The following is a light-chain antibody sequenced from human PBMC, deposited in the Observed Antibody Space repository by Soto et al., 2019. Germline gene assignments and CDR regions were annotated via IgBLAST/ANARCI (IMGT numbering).Light chain of an antibody. CDR1: QSVSSNS. Sequence: EIVLTQSPGTLSLSPGERATLSCRASQSVSSNSLAWYQQKPGQAPRLLIYGASSRATGIPDRFSGSGSETAFTLTISRLEPEDFAVYYCQHYGRSPLTFGGGTKVEIK. CDR2: GAS. CDR3: QHYGRSPLT. J-gene: IGKJ4*01. V-gene: IGKV3-20*01.